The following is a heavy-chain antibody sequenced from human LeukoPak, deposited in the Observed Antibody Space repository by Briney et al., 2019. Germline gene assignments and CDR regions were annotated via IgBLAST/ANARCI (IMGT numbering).Heavy chain of an antibody. CDR2: ISGGST. V-gene: IGHV3-23*01. J-gene: IGHJ3*01. CDR1: GFAISSYA. Sequence: PGGCLRLSCAPPGFAISSYAVSWVRQAPGKGLGWVSGISGGSTYYADSVKGRFTISRDNSKNTLCLQMDSLRAEDTAVYHCARDQVGRGRVFDVWGQGTKVTVSS. CDR3: ARDQVGRGRVFDV. D-gene: IGHD2-15*01.